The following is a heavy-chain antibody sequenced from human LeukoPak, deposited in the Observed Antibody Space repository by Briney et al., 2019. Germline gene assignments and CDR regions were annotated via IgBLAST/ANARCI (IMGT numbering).Heavy chain of an antibody. J-gene: IGHJ4*02. CDR1: GFTFSSYG. Sequence: GGSLRLSCAASGFTFSSYGLNWVRQAPGKGLEWVSAISDSGGNTYYADSVKGRFTISRDNPKNTLYLQMNSLRAEDTAVYYCAKESAPRAPFDYWGQGTLVTVSS. CDR3: AKESAPRAPFDY. V-gene: IGHV3-23*01. CDR2: ISDSGGNT.